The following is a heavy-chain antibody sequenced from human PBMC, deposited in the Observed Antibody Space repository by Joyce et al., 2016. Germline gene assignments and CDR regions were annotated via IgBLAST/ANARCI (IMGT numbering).Heavy chain of an antibody. CDR3: ARDWTDRNRYTYYMDI. CDR1: GYPFSDYN. CDR2: IQPHINYT. V-gene: IGHV1-2*02. D-gene: IGHD3/OR15-3a*01. J-gene: IGHJ6*03. Sequence: QLQLVQSGTEVKKPGASVRVSCKASGYPFSDYNLHWVRRAPGQGLEWMGWIQPHINYTIYARKFQGRVTLFADKSSGTAYMELGGLTSDDTAVYFCARDWTDRNRYTYYMDIWGQGTTVIVSS.